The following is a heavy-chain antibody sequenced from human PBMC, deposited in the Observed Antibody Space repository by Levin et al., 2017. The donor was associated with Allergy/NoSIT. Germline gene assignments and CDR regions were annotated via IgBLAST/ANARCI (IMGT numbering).Heavy chain of an antibody. D-gene: IGHD1-1*01. CDR3: ARGGPTTEPGRSIDY. V-gene: IGHV1-2*02. CDR2: INPNSGGT. J-gene: IGHJ4*02. Sequence: GESLKISCRASGYTFIGYYMHWVRQAPGQGLEWMGWINPNSGGTNYAQKFQGRVTMTRDTSITTAYMDLSRLKSDDTAVYYYARGGPTTEPGRSIDYWGQGTLVTVSS. CDR1: GYTFIGYY.